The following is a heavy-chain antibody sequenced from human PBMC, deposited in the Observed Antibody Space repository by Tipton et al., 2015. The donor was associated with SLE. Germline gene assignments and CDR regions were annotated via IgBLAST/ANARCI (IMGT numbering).Heavy chain of an antibody. CDR3: ARHAGDYAYFDS. V-gene: IGHV4-30-2*01. J-gene: IGHJ4*02. CDR2: IYHSGST. D-gene: IGHD4-17*01. CDR1: GASITSGGYS. Sequence: TLSLTCAVSGASITSGGYSWSWIRRPPGKGLEWIGYIYHSGSTSYNPSLKSRVTISEDTSKQQFSLKLSSLTAADTAVYYCARHAGDYAYFDSWGQGTLVTVSS.